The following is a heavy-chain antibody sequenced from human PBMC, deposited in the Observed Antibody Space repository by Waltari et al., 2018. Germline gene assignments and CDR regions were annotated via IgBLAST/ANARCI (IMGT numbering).Heavy chain of an antibody. D-gene: IGHD6-13*01. J-gene: IGHJ3*02. Sequence: QVQLQESGPGLVKPSETLSLTCTVSGGSISSYYWSWIRQPPGKGLEWIGYIYYIGSTNYNPSLMSRITISVDTSKNQCPLKLGSVTAADTAVYYCAREGPSTNIAAADTDALDIWGQGTMVTVSS. CDR3: AREGPSTNIAAADTDALDI. CDR2: IYYIGST. V-gene: IGHV4-59*01. CDR1: GGSISSYY.